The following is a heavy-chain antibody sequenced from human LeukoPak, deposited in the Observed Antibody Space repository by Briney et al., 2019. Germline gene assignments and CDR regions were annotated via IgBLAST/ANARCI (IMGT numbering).Heavy chain of an antibody. CDR1: GYTFTSYG. CDR3: ARAGYDLLTLAPDPANDY. Sequence: ASVKVSCKASGYTFTSYGFNWVRQAPGQGLEWMGWIIAYNGNTNYAQKLQGRVTMTTDTSTSTAYMELRSLRSDDTAMYYCARAGYDLLTLAPDPANDYWGQGTLVTVSS. D-gene: IGHD3-9*01. CDR2: IIAYNGNT. J-gene: IGHJ4*02. V-gene: IGHV1-18*01.